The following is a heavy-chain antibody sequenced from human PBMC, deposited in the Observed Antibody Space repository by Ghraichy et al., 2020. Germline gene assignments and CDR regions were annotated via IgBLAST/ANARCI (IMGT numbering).Heavy chain of an antibody. D-gene: IGHD3-22*01. CDR2: ISVSGSIK. CDR3: ARNGGYYYDPNHPYFLDY. Sequence: LSLTCAASGFSFSTYGMSWVRQAPGKGLEWVSYISVSGSIKYYSDSVQGRFTISRDNAKNSLFLQMNSLRYEDTAVYYCARNGGYYYDPNHPYFLDYWSQVILVNVSS. CDR1: GFSFSTYG. J-gene: IGHJ4*02. V-gene: IGHV3-48*02.